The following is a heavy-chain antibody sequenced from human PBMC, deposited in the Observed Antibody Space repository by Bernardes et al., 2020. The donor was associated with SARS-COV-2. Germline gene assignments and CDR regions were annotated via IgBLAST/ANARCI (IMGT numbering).Heavy chain of an antibody. Sequence: ASVKVSCMASGYTFNSYGVSWVRQAPGQGPEWMGWISIYRGSTNYAQKFQDRVTVTTDTSTDTVYMELRTLRSDDTAVYYCARTPHYSGTYYGFDIWGQGTMVTVSS. CDR3: ARTPHYSGTYYGFDI. D-gene: IGHD1-26*01. J-gene: IGHJ3*02. CDR2: ISIYRGST. CDR1: GYTFNSYG. V-gene: IGHV1-18*01.